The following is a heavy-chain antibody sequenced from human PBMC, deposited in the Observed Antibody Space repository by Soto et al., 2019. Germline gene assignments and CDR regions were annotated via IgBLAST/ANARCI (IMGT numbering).Heavy chain of an antibody. V-gene: IGHV4-31*03. Sequence: PSETLSLTCTVSGGSISSGGYYWSWIRQHPGKGLEWIGYIYYSGSTYYNPSLKSRVTISVDTSKNQFSLKLSSVTAADTAVYYCVRGEVLRYFDWLLFPWFDPWGQGTLVTVS. CDR3: VRGEVLRYFDWLLFPWFDP. J-gene: IGHJ5*02. CDR1: GGSISSGGYY. CDR2: IYYSGST. D-gene: IGHD3-9*01.